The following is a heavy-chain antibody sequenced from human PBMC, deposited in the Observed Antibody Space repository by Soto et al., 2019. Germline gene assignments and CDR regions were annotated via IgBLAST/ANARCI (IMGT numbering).Heavy chain of an antibody. V-gene: IGHV1-2*04. CDR1: GYPFSANH. J-gene: IGHJ1*01. CDR2: LNPSSDAT. Sequence: QVQLVQPGADVGTTGASVKVSCKASGYPFSANHIHWVRQIPGQGLEWMGWLNPSSDATTYAPKFQGWVTMTKDTSNSTSYMELNGLTADDTALYYCATSRRGTVSLLADWGQGTLVTVSS. CDR3: ATSRRGTVSLLAD.